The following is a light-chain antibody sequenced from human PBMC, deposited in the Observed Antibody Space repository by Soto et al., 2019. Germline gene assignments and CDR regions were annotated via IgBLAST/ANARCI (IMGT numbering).Light chain of an antibody. CDR2: EVT. Sequence: QSALTQPPSASGSPGQSVTMSCTGTSSDVGGCNYVSWYQQHPGKAPKLMIYEVTKRPSGVPDRFSGSKSGNTASLTVSGLQAEDEADYYCSSYAGSNNLFGGGTKLTV. J-gene: IGLJ2*01. V-gene: IGLV2-8*01. CDR3: SSYAGSNNL. CDR1: SSDVGGCNY.